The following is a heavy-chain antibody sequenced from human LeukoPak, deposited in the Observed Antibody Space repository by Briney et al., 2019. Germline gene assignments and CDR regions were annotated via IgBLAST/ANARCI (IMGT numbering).Heavy chain of an antibody. CDR2: INPNSGGT. CDR3: ARDRLLVVVAPMPGDY. CDR1: GYTFTGYY. J-gene: IGHJ4*02. Sequence: ASVKVSCKASGYTFTGYYMHWVRQAPGQGLEWMGWINPNSGGTSYAQKFQGRVTMTRDTSTSTVYMELSSLRSEDTAVYYCARDRLLVVVAPMPGDYWGQGTLVTVSS. V-gene: IGHV1-2*02. D-gene: IGHD2-15*01.